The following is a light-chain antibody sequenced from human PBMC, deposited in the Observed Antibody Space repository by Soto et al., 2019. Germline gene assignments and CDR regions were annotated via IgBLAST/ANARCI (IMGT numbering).Light chain of an antibody. CDR3: SSYTSSSTPVV. CDR2: EVS. J-gene: IGLJ2*01. V-gene: IGLV2-14*01. CDR1: SSDVGGYKY. Sequence: QSVLTQPASVSGSPGQSITISCTGTSSDVGGYKYVSWYQQHPGKAPKLMIYEVSNRPSGVSNRFSGSKSGNTASLTISGLQAEDEGDYYCSSYTSSSTPVVFGGGTKVTVL.